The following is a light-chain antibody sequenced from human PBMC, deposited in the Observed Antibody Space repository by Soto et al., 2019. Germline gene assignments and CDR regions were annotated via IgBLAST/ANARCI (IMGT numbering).Light chain of an antibody. Sequence: QSALTQPASVSGSPGQSITISCTGTRSDVGGYNYVSWLQQHPGKAPKLLIYEVSNRPSGVSNLFSGSKSGNTASLTISGLQAEDEADYYCISYTSSATHVFGTGTKLTVL. J-gene: IGLJ1*01. CDR3: ISYTSSATHV. CDR1: RSDVGGYNY. CDR2: EVS. V-gene: IGLV2-14*01.